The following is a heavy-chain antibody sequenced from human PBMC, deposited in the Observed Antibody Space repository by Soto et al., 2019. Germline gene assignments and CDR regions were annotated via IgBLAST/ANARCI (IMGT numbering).Heavy chain of an antibody. J-gene: IGHJ4*02. D-gene: IGHD2-2*01. CDR1: GGTFSSYA. V-gene: IGHV1-69*13. Sequence: SVKVSCKASGGTFSSYAISWVRQAPGQGLEWMGGIIPIFGTANYAQKFQGRVTITADESTSTAYMELSSLRSEDTAVYYCAFLSSSDLLIDYWGQGTLVTVSS. CDR3: AFLSSSDLLIDY. CDR2: IIPIFGTA.